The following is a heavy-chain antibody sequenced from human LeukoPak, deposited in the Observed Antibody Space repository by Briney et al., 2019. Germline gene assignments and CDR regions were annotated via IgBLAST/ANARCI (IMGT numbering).Heavy chain of an antibody. CDR2: INPSGGST. J-gene: IGHJ1*01. Sequence: ASVKVSCKASGYTFTSYCMHWVRQAPGQGLEWMGIINPSGGSTSYAQKFQGRVTMTRDMSTSTVYMELSSLRSEDTAVYYCARVGERDCSGGSCYSAEYFQHWGQGTLVTVSS. D-gene: IGHD2-15*01. CDR3: ARVGERDCSGGSCYSAEYFQH. V-gene: IGHV1-46*01. CDR1: GYTFTSYC.